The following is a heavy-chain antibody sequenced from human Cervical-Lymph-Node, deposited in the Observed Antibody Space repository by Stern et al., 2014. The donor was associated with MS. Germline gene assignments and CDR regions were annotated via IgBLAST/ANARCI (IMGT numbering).Heavy chain of an antibody. J-gene: IGHJ4*02. CDR3: ASRTLTFPYYFDS. D-gene: IGHD3-9*01. V-gene: IGHV4-4*02. Sequence: QVQLQESGPGLVKPSGTLSLTCAVSGGSILRTDWWSWVRQPPGKGLEWIGEVYHSGDAHYNPSLKSRVTISANHSKHQFSLTLPSVTAADTALYYCASRTLTFPYYFDSWGQGTLVTVSS. CDR2: VYHSGDA. CDR1: GGSILRTDW.